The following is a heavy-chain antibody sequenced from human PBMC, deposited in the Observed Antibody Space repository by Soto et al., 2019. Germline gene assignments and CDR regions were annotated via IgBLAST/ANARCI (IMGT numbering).Heavy chain of an antibody. J-gene: IGHJ4*02. CDR2: ISGSGATT. CDR1: GFRFGTYA. Sequence: RGSLRLSCAASGFRFGTYAMSWVRQAPGKGLEWVSSISGSGATTFYADSVKGRFTISSDNAKNTLYLQMSSLRAEDTAIFYCAKDSGLFFDASGYYGVFDYCGQVTLVTVSS. V-gene: IGHV3-23*01. D-gene: IGHD3-22*01. CDR3: AKDSGLFFDASGYYGVFDY.